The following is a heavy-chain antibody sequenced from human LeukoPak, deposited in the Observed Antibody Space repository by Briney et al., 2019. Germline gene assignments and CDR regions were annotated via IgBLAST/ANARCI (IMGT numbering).Heavy chain of an antibody. CDR1: GYTFTGYY. CDR2: INPNSGGT. CDR3: ARDNYRSRYYYGMDV. D-gene: IGHD5-24*01. Sequence: ASVKVSCKASGYTFTGYYMHWVRQAPGQGLEWMGWINPNSGGTNYAQKFQGRVTMTRDTPISTAYMELSRLRSDDTAVYYCARDNYRSRYYYGMDVWGQGTTVTVSS. J-gene: IGHJ6*02. V-gene: IGHV1-2*02.